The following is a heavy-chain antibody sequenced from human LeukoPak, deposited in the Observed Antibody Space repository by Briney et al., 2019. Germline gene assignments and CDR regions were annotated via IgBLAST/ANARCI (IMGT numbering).Heavy chain of an antibody. CDR3: AGIYSGYLYYYYMDV. V-gene: IGHV4-34*01. D-gene: IGHD5-12*01. Sequence: SVTLSLTCAVYGGSFSGYYWSWIRQPPGKGLEWIGEINHSGSTNYNQSLKSRVTISVDTSNNQFSLKLSSVTAADTAVYYCAGIYSGYLYYYYMDVWGKGTTVTVSS. J-gene: IGHJ6*03. CDR1: GGSFSGYY. CDR2: INHSGST.